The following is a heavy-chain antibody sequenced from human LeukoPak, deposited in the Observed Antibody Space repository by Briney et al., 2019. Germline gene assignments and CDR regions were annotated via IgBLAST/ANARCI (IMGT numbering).Heavy chain of an antibody. CDR1: GFTFSSDA. V-gene: IGHV3-23*01. J-gene: IGHJ4*02. CDR2: ISGRGASK. CDR3: AKDSQRIWFGELLY. Sequence: GGSLRLSCAASGFTFSSDAMSWVRQAPGKGLEWVSGISGRGASKYYADSVKGRFTISRDNSKNTLYLQMNSLRAEDTAVYYCAKDSQRIWFGELLYWGQGTLVTVSS. D-gene: IGHD3-10*01.